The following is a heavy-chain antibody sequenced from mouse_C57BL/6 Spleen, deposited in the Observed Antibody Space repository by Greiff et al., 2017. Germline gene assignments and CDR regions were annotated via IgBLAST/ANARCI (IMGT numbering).Heavy chain of an antibody. CDR1: GYTFTSYW. CDR2: IHPNSGST. J-gene: IGHJ3*01. V-gene: IGHV1-64*01. D-gene: IGHD1-1*01. CDR3: ARYGSYYGSSSAWFAY. Sequence: QVQLQQPGAELVKPGASVTLSCKASGYTFTSYWMHWVKQRPGQGLEWIGMIHPNSGSTTYNEKFKSKATLTVDKSSSTAYMQLSSLTSEDSAVYYCARYGSYYGSSSAWFAYWGQGTLVTVSA.